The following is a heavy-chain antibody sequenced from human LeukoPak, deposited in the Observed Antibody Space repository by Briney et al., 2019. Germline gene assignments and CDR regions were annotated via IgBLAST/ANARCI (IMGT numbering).Heavy chain of an antibody. CDR2: IGPTGRST. CDR3: AKDPMVRGSTYDY. V-gene: IGHV3-23*01. Sequence: AGGSLRLPCAASGFTFRTYAMTWVRQAPGKGLEWVSAIGPTGRSTYYADSVRGRFTISRDNSKNTLYLQMNSLRAEDTAIYYCAKDPMVRGSTYDYWGQGTLVTVSS. D-gene: IGHD3-10*01. CDR1: GFTFRTYA. J-gene: IGHJ4*02.